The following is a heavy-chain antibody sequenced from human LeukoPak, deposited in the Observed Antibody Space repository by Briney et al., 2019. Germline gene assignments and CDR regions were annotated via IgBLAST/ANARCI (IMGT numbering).Heavy chain of an antibody. J-gene: IGHJ4*02. CDR1: GYSISSGYY. V-gene: IGHV3-11*04. Sequence: PSETLSLTCAVSGYSISSGYYWGWVRQPPGKGLEWISYISSGGGTMFYADSVKGRFTISRDNAKNSLYLQMESLRAGDTAVYYCARDSEQWLACLDSWGQGTLVTVSS. CDR2: ISSGGGTM. D-gene: IGHD6-19*01. CDR3: ARDSEQWLACLDS.